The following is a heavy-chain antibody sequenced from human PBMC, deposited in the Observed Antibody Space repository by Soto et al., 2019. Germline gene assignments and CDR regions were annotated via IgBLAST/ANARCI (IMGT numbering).Heavy chain of an antibody. D-gene: IGHD3-10*01. CDR1: GYTFTSYG. V-gene: IGHV1-18*01. J-gene: IGHJ4*02. Sequence: ASGKVSCKASGYTFTSYGISWVRQAPGQGLEWMGWISAYNGNTNYAQKLQGRVTMTTDTSTSTAYMELRSLRSDDTAVYYCARGLKEYYGSGKYYPFDYWGQGTLVTVSS. CDR3: ARGLKEYYGSGKYYPFDY. CDR2: ISAYNGNT.